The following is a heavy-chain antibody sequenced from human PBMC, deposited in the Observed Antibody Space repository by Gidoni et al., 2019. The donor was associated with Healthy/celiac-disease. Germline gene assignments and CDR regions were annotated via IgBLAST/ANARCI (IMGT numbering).Heavy chain of an antibody. V-gene: IGHV3-30-3*01. J-gene: IGHJ4*02. CDR2: ISYDGSNK. CDR1: VFPFSSYA. D-gene: IGHD3-22*01. CDR3: ARDDSSGYLGFFDY. Sequence: QVQLVESGGGVVQPGRSLGLPCAASVFPFSSYAMHWVPQAPGKGLEWVAVISYDGSNKYSADSVKGRFTISRDKSKNTLYLQMNSLRAEDTAVYYCARDDSSGYLGFFDYWGQGTLVTVSS.